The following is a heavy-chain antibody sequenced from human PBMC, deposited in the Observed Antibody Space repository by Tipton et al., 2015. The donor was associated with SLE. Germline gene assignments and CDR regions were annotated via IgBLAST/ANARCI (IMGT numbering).Heavy chain of an antibody. J-gene: IGHJ4*02. CDR3: ARGASSWNFDY. Sequence: TLSLTCTVSGGSISSFYWSWIRQPPGKGLEWIGYFYYSGSTNYNPSLKSRLTMSIDTSKNQFSLKLRSVTAADTALYYCARGASSWNFDYWGQGSLVTVSS. V-gene: IGHV4-59*12. CDR2: FYYSGST. CDR1: GGSISSFY. D-gene: IGHD6-13*01.